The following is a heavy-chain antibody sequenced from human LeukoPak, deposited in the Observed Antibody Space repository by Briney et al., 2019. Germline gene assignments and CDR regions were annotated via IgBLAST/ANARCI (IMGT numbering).Heavy chain of an antibody. J-gene: IGHJ3*02. CDR1: GYSFTSYW. D-gene: IGHD1-14*01. CDR3: VRRWFTTTKGAFDI. Sequence: GESLKISCKGSGYSFTSYWIGWVRQMPGKGLEWMGIIYPGDSDSRYSPSFQGKVTISADKSISTAYLQWSSLKASDTAMYYCVRRWFTTTKGAFDIWGQGTMVTVSS. V-gene: IGHV5-51*01. CDR2: IYPGDSDS.